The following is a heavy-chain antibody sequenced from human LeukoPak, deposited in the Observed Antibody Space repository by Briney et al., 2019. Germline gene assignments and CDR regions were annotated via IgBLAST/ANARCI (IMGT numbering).Heavy chain of an antibody. D-gene: IGHD6-19*01. CDR1: GFTFPTYS. CDR3: VAVAGTKPLFLFDC. Sequence: SGGSLRLSCAASGFTFPTYSIHWVRQAPGKGLEWVSSITSSSDYIYYADSVKGRFTISRDNAKNSLYLQMNSLRAEDTAVYYCVAVAGTKPLFLFDCWGQGTLVTVSS. V-gene: IGHV3-21*01. J-gene: IGHJ4*02. CDR2: ITSSSDYI.